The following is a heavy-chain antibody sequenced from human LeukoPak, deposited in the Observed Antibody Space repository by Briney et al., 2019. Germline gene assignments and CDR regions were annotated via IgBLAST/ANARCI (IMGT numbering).Heavy chain of an antibody. CDR2: IYYTGST. J-gene: IGHJ4*02. CDR1: GGPISSYY. Sequence: SETLSLTCTVSGGPISSYYWSWIRQPPGKGLEWIGYIYYTGSTIYNPSLKSRVTISVDTSKNQFSLKLSSVTAADTAIYYCARRVADSSGWYFDSWGQGTLVTVSS. CDR3: ARRVADSSGWYFDS. D-gene: IGHD6-19*01. V-gene: IGHV4-59*08.